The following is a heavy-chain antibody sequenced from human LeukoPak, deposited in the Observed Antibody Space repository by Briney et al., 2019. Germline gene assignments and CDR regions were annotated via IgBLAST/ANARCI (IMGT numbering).Heavy chain of an antibody. V-gene: IGHV4-59*08. CDR3: ARRVDPGSVDAFDI. D-gene: IGHD3-10*01. Sequence: SETLSLTCTVSGGSISSYYWSWIRQPPGKGLEWIGYIYYSGSTNYNPSLKSRVTISVDTSKNQFSLKLSSVTAADTAVYYCARRVDPGSVDAFDIWGQGTMVTVSS. CDR2: IYYSGST. J-gene: IGHJ3*02. CDR1: GGSISSYY.